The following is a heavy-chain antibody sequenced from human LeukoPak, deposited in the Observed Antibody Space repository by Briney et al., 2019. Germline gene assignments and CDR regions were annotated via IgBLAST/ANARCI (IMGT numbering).Heavy chain of an antibody. Sequence: AGGSLRLSCAASGFTLRYYGMHWVRQAPGKGLEWVAFIRYDESKKFYGDSAKGRFTISRDNSKNTLYLQMNSLRTEDTAVYYCAKSHLPNAYSGTYYCDYWGQGTLVTVCS. CDR1: GFTLRYYG. V-gene: IGHV3-30*02. J-gene: IGHJ4*02. CDR3: AKSHLPNAYSGTYYCDY. D-gene: IGHD1-26*01. CDR2: IRYDESKK.